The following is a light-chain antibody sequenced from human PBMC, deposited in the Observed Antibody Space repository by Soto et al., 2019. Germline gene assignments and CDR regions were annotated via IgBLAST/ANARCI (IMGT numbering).Light chain of an antibody. Sequence: DIQMTQSPSSVSASVGDRVTITCRASQGISSWLVWYQQKPGRAPKLLIFDASSLESGVPSRFSGSGSGTDFTLTISSLQPEDFATYYCQQLHDYPITFGQGTRLEI. J-gene: IGKJ5*01. CDR1: QGISSW. V-gene: IGKV1-12*01. CDR2: DAS. CDR3: QQLHDYPIT.